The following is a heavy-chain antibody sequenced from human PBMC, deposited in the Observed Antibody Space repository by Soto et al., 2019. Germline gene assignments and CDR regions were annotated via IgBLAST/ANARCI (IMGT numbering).Heavy chain of an antibody. J-gene: IGHJ5*02. V-gene: IGHV2-5*02. Sequence: SGPTLVNPTQTLTLTCTFSGFSLSTSGVGVGWIRQPPGKALEWLALIYWDDDKRYSPSLKSRLTITKDTSKNQVVLTMTNMDPVDTATYYCAHKFAYDYIWGSYRPGGGWFDPWGQGTLVTVSS. D-gene: IGHD3-16*02. CDR3: AHKFAYDYIWGSYRPGGGWFDP. CDR2: IYWDDDK. CDR1: GFSLSTSGVG.